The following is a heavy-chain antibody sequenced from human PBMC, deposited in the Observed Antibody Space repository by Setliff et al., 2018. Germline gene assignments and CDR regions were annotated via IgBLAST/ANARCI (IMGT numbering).Heavy chain of an antibody. CDR3: AHSTTFDLHHDY. J-gene: IGHJ4*02. Sequence: SETLSLTCTVSGASISSPTYSWGWIRQPPGKGLEWVGTVYSSGSTYYNTSLRGRISISVDTSKNQFALKLSSVSAADTAMYYCAHSTTFDLHHDYWGQGALVTVSS. V-gene: IGHV4-39*01. D-gene: IGHD3-9*01. CDR2: VYSSGST. CDR1: GASISSPTYS.